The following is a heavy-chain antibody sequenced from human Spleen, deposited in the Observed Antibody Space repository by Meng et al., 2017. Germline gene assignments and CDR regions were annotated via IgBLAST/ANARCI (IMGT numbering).Heavy chain of an antibody. D-gene: IGHD2/OR15-2a*01. J-gene: IGHJ4*02. CDR1: GYTFTGYS. Sequence: QVQLVQSGAEVKKPGASVKVSCKASGYTFTGYSMHWIRQAPGKGLEWMGRINPDSGTNYAQRFQGRVTLTWDTSISTAYMDLSSLRSDDTAMYYCAKDLSGSIDYWGQGTLVTVSS. CDR3: AKDLSGSIDY. CDR2: INPDSGT. V-gene: IGHV1-2*06.